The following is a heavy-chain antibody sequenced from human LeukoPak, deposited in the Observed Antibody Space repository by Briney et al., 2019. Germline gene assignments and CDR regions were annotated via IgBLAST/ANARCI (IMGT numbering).Heavy chain of an antibody. CDR1: GFTFSAYW. V-gene: IGHV3-74*03. J-gene: IGHJ4*02. CDR2: IKTDGSRT. CDR3: AREDSSGYY. Sequence: GGSLRLSCAASGFTFSAYWMHWVRQAPGKGLVWVSRIKTDGSRTMYADFLQGRFTISRDTAKNTLFLQMNSLRAEDTAVYYCAREDSSGYYWGQGTLVTVSS. D-gene: IGHD3-22*01.